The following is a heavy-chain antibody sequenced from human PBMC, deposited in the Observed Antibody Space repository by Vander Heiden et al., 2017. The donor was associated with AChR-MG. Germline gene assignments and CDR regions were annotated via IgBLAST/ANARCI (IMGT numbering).Heavy chain of an antibody. CDR2: MGTAGDP. Sequence: EVQLVDSGGGLLQPGGSLSFSCPTSGSPFSSYDMHWVRQATGKGLEWVSAMGTAGDPYYPGSVKGRFTISRENAKNSLYLQMNSLRAGDTAVYYCARESPAAWGGFDYWGQGTLVTVSS. CDR1: GSPFSSYD. V-gene: IGHV3-13*05. CDR3: ARESPAAWGGFDY. D-gene: IGHD3-10*01. J-gene: IGHJ4*02.